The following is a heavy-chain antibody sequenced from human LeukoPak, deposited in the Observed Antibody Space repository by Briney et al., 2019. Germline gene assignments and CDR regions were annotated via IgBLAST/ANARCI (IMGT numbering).Heavy chain of an antibody. CDR1: GISFRSYG. V-gene: IGHV3-30*02. CDR3: ARGLRAYYYYGMDV. D-gene: IGHD3-3*01. CDR2: IWYDASNK. J-gene: IGHJ6*02. Sequence: GGSLRLSCAASGISFRSYGMHWVRQAPGKGLEWVTFIWYDASNKYYADSVKGRFTISRDNSKNTLFLQMGSLRVEDMAVYYCARGLRAYYYYGMDVWGQGTTVTVSS.